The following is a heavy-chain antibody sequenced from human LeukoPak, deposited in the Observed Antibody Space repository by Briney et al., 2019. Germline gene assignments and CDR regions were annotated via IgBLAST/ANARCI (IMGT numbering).Heavy chain of an antibody. D-gene: IGHD2-21*02. V-gene: IGHV3-23*01. J-gene: IGHJ4*02. CDR3: AKVEGNIVVLTAIGYYFDY. CDR1: GFTFSSYA. Sequence: GGSLRLSCAASGFTFSSYAMSWVRQAPGKGLEWVSAISGSGGSTSYADSVKGRFTFSRDNSKNTLYLQMNSLRAEDTAVYYCAKVEGNIVVLTAIGYYFDYWGQGTLVTVSS. CDR2: ISGSGGST.